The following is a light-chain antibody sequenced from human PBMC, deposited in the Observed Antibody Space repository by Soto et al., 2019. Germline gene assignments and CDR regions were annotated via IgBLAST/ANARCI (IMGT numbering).Light chain of an antibody. CDR2: WAS. J-gene: IGKJ1*01. CDR1: QSILYTSNNRNH. V-gene: IGKV4-1*01. CDR3: QQFFGTPPT. Sequence: DIVMTQSPDSLAVSLGERATLNCKSSQSILYTSNNRNHLAWYQQKPGQPPKLLIYWASTRESGVPDRFSGSGSGTDFTLTISSLQAEDVAVYYCQQFFGTPPTFGQGTKVEI.